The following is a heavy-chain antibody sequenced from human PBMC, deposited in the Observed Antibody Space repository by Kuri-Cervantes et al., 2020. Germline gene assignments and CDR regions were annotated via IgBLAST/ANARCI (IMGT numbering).Heavy chain of an antibody. CDR3: AHSSKYAIANWFDP. Sequence: SGPTLVKPTQTLTLTCTFSGFSLSTSGVGVGWIRQPPGKALEWLALIYWNDDKRYSPSLKSRLTITKDTSKNQVVLTMTNMDPVDTAIYYCAHSSKYAIANWFDPWGQGTLVTVSS. J-gene: IGHJ5*02. CDR1: GFSLSTSGVG. CDR2: IYWNDDK. V-gene: IGHV2-5*01. D-gene: IGHD2-8*01.